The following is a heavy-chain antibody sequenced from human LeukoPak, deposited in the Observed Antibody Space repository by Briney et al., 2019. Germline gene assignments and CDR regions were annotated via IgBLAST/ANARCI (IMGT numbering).Heavy chain of an antibody. CDR1: GFTFSSYE. CDR2: IKSKTDGGTT. D-gene: IGHD2-8*02. Sequence: PGGSLRLSCAASGFTFSSYEMNWVRQAPGKGLEWVGRIKSKTDGGTTDYAAPVKGRFTISRDDSKNTLYLQMNSLKTEDTAVYYCTTTDSLVSDAFDIWGQGTMVTVSS. V-gene: IGHV3-15*01. J-gene: IGHJ3*02. CDR3: TTTDSLVSDAFDI.